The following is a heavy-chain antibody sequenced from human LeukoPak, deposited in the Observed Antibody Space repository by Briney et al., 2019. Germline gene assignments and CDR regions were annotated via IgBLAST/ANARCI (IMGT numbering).Heavy chain of an antibody. J-gene: IGHJ4*02. CDR2: ISPSGSA. V-gene: IGHV4-59*08. D-gene: IGHD3-22*01. CDR1: GASISDSF. CDR3: VRQGTNSGYYLLDY. Sequence: SETLSLTCTVSGASISDSFWNWIRQPPGKGLEWIGSISPSGSATYNPSLKSRVTMSVDPSKNQFSLKLTSVTVADTATYYCVRQGTNSGYYLLDYWGQGHLVIVSS.